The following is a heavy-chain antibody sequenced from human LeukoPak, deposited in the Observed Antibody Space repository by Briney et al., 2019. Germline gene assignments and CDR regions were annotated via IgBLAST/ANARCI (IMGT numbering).Heavy chain of an antibody. D-gene: IGHD2-15*01. Sequence: GESLKISCKGSRYSFTSYWIGWVRQMPGKGLEWMGIIYPGDSDTRYSPSFQGQVTISADKSISTAYLQWSSLKASDTAMYYCARQVGYCSGGSCYWFDYWGQGTLVTVSS. J-gene: IGHJ4*02. CDR3: ARQVGYCSGGSCYWFDY. V-gene: IGHV5-51*01. CDR2: IYPGDSDT. CDR1: RYSFTSYW.